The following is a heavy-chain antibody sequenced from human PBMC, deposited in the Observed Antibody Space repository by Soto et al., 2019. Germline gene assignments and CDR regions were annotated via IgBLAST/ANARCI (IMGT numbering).Heavy chain of an antibody. CDR2: IGGSGGST. Sequence: EVQLLESGGNLVQPGGSLRLSCAASGFTFSSYAMSWVRQAPGKGLEWVSAIGGSGGSTYYADSVKGRFTISRDNSKNTLFLQMNSLRAEDTAVYYCARDGIVGTTDFFDYWGQGTLVTVSS. CDR3: ARDGIVGTTDFFDY. D-gene: IGHD1-26*01. CDR1: GFTFSSYA. J-gene: IGHJ4*02. V-gene: IGHV3-23*01.